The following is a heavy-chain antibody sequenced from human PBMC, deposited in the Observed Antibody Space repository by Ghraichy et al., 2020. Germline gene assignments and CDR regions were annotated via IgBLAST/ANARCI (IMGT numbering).Heavy chain of an antibody. CDR1: GDSISSSSYY. V-gene: IGHV4-39*01. Sequence: SETLSLTCTVSGDSISSSSYYWGWIRQPPGKGLEWIGSIYYRGSTYYNPSLKSRVTISVDTSKNQFSLRLSSVTAADTAVYYCATQLNWFDPWGQGTLVTVS. CDR3: ATQLNWFDP. J-gene: IGHJ5*02. CDR2: IYYRGST. D-gene: IGHD1-1*01.